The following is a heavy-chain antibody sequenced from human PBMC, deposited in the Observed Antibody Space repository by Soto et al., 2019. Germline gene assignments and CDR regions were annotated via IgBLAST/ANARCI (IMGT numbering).Heavy chain of an antibody. V-gene: IGHV1-69*06. Sequence: SVKVSCKASGGTFSSYAISWVRQAPGQGLEWMGGIIPIFGTANYAQRFQGRVTIIADKSTSTAYMELSSLRSEDTAVYYCARGPGYSYGPHDFDIWGQGTMVTVSS. J-gene: IGHJ3*02. CDR2: IIPIFGTA. D-gene: IGHD5-18*01. CDR3: ARGPGYSYGPHDFDI. CDR1: GGTFSSYA.